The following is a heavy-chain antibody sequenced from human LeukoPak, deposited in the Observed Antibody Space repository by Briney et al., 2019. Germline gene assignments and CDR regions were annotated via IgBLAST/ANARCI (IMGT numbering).Heavy chain of an antibody. D-gene: IGHD1-1*01. CDR1: GSRFSSYW. J-gene: IGHJ4*02. Sequence: GGSLEISFQGSGSRFSSYWIGWVRQLPGKGLEWMGIIYPGDSDIRYSPSFQGQVTISADKSISTVYLQWSSLKASDTAMYYCARPDPNWYYFDYWGQGTLVTVSS. CDR3: ARPDPNWYYFDY. V-gene: IGHV5-51*01. CDR2: IYPGDSDI.